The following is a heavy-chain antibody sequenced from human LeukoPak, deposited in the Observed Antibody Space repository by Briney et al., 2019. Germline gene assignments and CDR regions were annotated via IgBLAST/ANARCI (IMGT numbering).Heavy chain of an antibody. Sequence: SETLSLTCAVYGGSFSGYYCNWIRHPPGKGLEWIGEINHSGGTNYNPSLKSRVTMSVDTSKNQFSLKLNSVTAADTAVYYCARGGYSYGSVTYNWFDPWGQGTLVTVSS. CDR1: GGSFSGYY. CDR2: INHSGGT. J-gene: IGHJ5*02. D-gene: IGHD5-18*01. V-gene: IGHV4-34*01. CDR3: ARGGYSYGSVTYNWFDP.